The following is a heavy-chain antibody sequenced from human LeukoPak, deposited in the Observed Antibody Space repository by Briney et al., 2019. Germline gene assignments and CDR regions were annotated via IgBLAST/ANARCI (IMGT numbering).Heavy chain of an antibody. CDR2: ISTNGGST. CDR3: VLGSSGFLAPGYFDS. CDR1: AFTFSSYA. J-gene: IGHJ4*02. V-gene: IGHV3-64D*09. D-gene: IGHD3-22*01. Sequence: GGSLRLPCSASAFTFSSYAMHWVRQAPGKGLQYVSGISTNGGSTYYADSVKGGFSISRDNSKNTLYLQMSSLRAEDTAVYYCVLGSSGFLAPGYFDSWGQGTLVTVSS.